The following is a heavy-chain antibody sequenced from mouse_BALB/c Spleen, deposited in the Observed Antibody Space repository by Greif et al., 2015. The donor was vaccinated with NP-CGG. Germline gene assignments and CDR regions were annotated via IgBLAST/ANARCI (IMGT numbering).Heavy chain of an antibody. D-gene: IGHD1-1*01. J-gene: IGHJ4*01. CDR1: GFTFSSFG. CDR2: ISSGSSTI. Sequence: EVKLMESGGGLVQPGGSRKLSCAASGFTFSSFGMHWVRQAPEKGLEWVAYISSGSSTIYYADTVRGRFTISRDNPKNTLFPQMTSLRSEGTAMYYCARYYDYAMDYWGQGTSVTVSS. CDR3: ARYYDYAMDY. V-gene: IGHV5-17*02.